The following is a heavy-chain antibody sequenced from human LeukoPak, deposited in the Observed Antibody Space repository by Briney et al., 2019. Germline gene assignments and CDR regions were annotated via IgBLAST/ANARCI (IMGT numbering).Heavy chain of an antibody. J-gene: IGHJ6*03. V-gene: IGHV4-39*07. CDR3: ARGHDFWSANYYVDV. CDR2: IDYSGTT. D-gene: IGHD3-3*01. CDR1: GGPISSSSYC. Sequence: SETLSLTCSVSGGPISSSSYCWGWIRQPPGKGLEWIGSIDYSGTTYYHPSLKSRVTISVDTSKKHISLRLSSVTAADTAVYYCARGHDFWSANYYVDVWGKGTTVTVSS.